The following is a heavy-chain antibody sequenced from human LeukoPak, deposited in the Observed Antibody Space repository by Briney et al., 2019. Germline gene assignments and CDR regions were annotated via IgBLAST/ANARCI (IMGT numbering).Heavy chain of an antibody. V-gene: IGHV1-18*04. CDR2: ISAYNGNT. CDR1: GYTFTSYG. J-gene: IGHJ6*04. Sequence: ASVKVSCKASGYTFTSYGISWARQAPGQGLEWMGWISAYNGNTNFAQKLQGRVTMTTDTSTSTAYMELRSLRSDDTAVYYCARDRPLLWFGELDLGRTYYYYGMDVWGKGTTVTVSS. CDR3: ARDRPLLWFGELDLGRTYYYYGMDV. D-gene: IGHD3-10*01.